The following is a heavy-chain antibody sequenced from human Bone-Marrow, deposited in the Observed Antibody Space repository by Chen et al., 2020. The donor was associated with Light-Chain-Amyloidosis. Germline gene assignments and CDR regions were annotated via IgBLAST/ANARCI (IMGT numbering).Heavy chain of an antibody. CDR2: IFYSGST. CDR1: GVSIRSAGYY. J-gene: IGHJ6*02. V-gene: IGHV4-31*03. CDR3: ARADASYYYYGMDV. Sequence: QVQLQESGPGLVRPSQTLSLTCTVSGVSIRSAGYYWSWIRQHPGKGLEWIGHIFYSGSTYANPSLKSRVAISVDTSKNQFSLKVSSVTAADTAVYYCARADASYYYYGMDVWGQGTTVTVSS.